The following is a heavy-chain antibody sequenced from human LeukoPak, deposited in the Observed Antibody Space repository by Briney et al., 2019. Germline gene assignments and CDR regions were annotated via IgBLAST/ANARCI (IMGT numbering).Heavy chain of an antibody. CDR2: IYYSGKT. Sequence: PSETLSLTCAVSGGSINSCNFYWGWIRQPPGLGLEWVGSIYYSGKTYYNPSLQSRVTMSVDTYKNQFSLKVTSVTAADTAVYYCVIHSGFYGYWGQGILGTVSP. J-gene: IGHJ4*02. CDR3: VIHSGFYGY. D-gene: IGHD3-10*01. V-gene: IGHV4-39*01. CDR1: GGSINSCNFY.